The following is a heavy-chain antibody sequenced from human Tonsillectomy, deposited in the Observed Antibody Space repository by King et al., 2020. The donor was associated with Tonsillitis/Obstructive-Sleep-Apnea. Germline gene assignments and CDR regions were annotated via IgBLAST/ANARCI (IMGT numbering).Heavy chain of an antibody. D-gene: IGHD5-12*01. V-gene: IGHV3-33*01. J-gene: IGHJ4*02. Sequence: VQLVESGGGVVQPGRSLRLSCAASGFTIYGIHWVRPAPGKGLEWVAVIWYDGSKEYYADSVKGRFTISRDNSKNTLYLQMNSLRAEDTAVYYCARDDGGYDSLFFDYWGQGTLVTVSS. CDR1: GFTIYG. CDR2: IWYDGSKE. CDR3: ARDDGGYDSLFFDY.